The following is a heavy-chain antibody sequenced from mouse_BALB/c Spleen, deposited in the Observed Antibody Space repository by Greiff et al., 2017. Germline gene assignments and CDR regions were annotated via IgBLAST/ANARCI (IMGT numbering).Heavy chain of an antibody. CDR2: ICAGGST. J-gene: IGHJ4*01. Sequence: VQLQQSGPGLVAPSQSLSITCTVSGFSLTSYGVHWVRQPPGKGLEWLGVICAGGSTNYNSALMSRLSISKDNSKSQVFLKMNSLQTDDTAMYYCARASGPGYAMDDWGQGTSVTVSS. V-gene: IGHV2-9*02. CDR1: GFSLTSYG. CDR3: ARASGPGYAMDD. D-gene: IGHD3-1*01.